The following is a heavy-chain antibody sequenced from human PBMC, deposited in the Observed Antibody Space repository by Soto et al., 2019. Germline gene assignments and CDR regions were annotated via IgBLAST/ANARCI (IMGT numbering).Heavy chain of an antibody. D-gene: IGHD2-8*01. CDR3: AKDGNYCYGSVCYDVFEI. CDR2: IKGDGSGR. Sequence: EVQLVESGGGLVQPGGSLRLSCVASGFTFSNYWMTWVRQAPGKGLEWVANIKGDGSGRTLVDSVWGRFIISRDNAKNSLYLPMNSLMGEDTAVYYCAKDGNYCYGSVCYDVFEIWGQGTLVAVSS. J-gene: IGHJ3*02. CDR1: GFTFSNYW. V-gene: IGHV3-7*05.